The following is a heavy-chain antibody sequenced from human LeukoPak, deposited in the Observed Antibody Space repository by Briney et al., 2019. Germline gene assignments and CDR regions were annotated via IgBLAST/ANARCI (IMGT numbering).Heavy chain of an antibody. CDR1: GFTFSSYA. CDR2: ISGSGGST. D-gene: IGHD4-11*01. J-gene: IGHJ4*02. CDR3: ARNQAYSFDY. V-gene: IGHV3-23*01. Sequence: PGGSLRLSCAASGFTFSSYAMSWVRQAPGKGLEWVSAISGSGGSTYYADSVKGRFTISRDNAKNSLYLQMDSLRAEDTAVYYCARNQAYSFDYWGQGTLVTVSS.